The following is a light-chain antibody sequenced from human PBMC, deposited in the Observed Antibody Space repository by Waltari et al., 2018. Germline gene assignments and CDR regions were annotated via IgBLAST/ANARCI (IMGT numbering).Light chain of an antibody. CDR3: QQTSTFPVT. V-gene: IGKV1-12*01. J-gene: IGKJ4*01. CDR1: QGISNW. Sequence: DIQMTQSPSSVSASVGDRVTITCRASQGISNWLAWYQQKPGKAPNLLVYSASNLQSGVPSRCSGRGSGTDFTLTISSLQPEDFATYYCQQTSTFPVTFGGGTEVEF. CDR2: SAS.